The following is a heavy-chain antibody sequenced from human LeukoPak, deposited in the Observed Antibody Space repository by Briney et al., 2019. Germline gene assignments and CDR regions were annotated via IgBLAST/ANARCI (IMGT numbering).Heavy chain of an antibody. D-gene: IGHD2-15*01. Sequence: PGGSLRLSCEASGFTFSNFGMHWVRQTPGKGLEWVAVIRSDGSNKQYADSVEGRFTISRDNSKNTLYLQMNSLRAEDTAVYYCARDSMVVYWGQGTLVTVSS. J-gene: IGHJ4*02. CDR1: GFTFSNFG. CDR3: ARDSMVVY. CDR2: IRSDGSNK. V-gene: IGHV3-33*01.